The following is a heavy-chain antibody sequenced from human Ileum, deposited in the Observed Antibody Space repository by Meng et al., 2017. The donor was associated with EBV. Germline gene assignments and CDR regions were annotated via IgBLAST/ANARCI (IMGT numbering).Heavy chain of an antibody. V-gene: IGHV3-15*01. D-gene: IGHD1-14*01. J-gene: IGHJ4*02. Sequence: ESGPGRVQPAGSLSIPVAVSGGCISSSNLWSCVRQPPGKGLEWVCCIKSKTDGGAIDYAAPVKGRFTISRDDSENSLYLQMNSLKTEDTAVYYCTTDRREEPRQFDNWGQGTLVTVSS. CDR3: TTDRREEPRQFDN. CDR1: GGCISSSNL. CDR2: IKSKTDGGAI.